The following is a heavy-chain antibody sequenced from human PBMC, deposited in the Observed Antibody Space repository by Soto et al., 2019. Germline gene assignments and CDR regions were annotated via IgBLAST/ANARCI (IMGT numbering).Heavy chain of an antibody. CDR1: GGSISSGGYS. J-gene: IGHJ3*01. Sequence: SETLSLTCAVSGGSISSGGYSWTCIWQPPGKGLEWIGYIYHSGNTYYNPSLKSRVTTSGNRSNNQFTLNRSPVTAADTAVYYCASNVADDDALDVWGQGTMVTVSS. D-gene: IGHD2-15*01. CDR3: ASNVADDDALDV. CDR2: IYHSGNT. V-gene: IGHV4-30-2*01.